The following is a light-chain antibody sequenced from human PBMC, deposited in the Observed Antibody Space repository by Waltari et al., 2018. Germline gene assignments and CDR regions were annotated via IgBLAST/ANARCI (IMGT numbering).Light chain of an antibody. CDR2: WAS. CDR1: QSVLYISNNKNY. Sequence: DIVMTQSPDSLAVSLGERATINCKSSQSVLYISNNKNYLAWYRQKPGQPPKLLIYWASTREAGVPDRVSGSGSGTDFPLTISSLQAEDVAVYYCQQYYDAPRTFGQGTKVEIK. J-gene: IGKJ1*01. V-gene: IGKV4-1*01. CDR3: QQYYDAPRT.